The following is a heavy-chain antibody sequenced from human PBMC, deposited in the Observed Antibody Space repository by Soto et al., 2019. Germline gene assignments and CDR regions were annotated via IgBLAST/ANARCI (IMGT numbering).Heavy chain of an antibody. J-gene: IGHJ1*01. CDR1: GGSISSSSYY. CDR2: IYYSGST. CDR3: ARLDDYDDSSGYYLGYFQH. D-gene: IGHD3-22*01. V-gene: IGHV4-39*01. Sequence: QLQLQESGPGLVKPSETLSLTCTVSGGSISSSSYYWGWIRQPPGKGLEWIGSIYYSGSTYYNPYLKSRVTISVDTSKNQFSLKLSSVTAADTDVYYCARLDDYDDSSGYYLGYFQHWGQGTLVTVSS.